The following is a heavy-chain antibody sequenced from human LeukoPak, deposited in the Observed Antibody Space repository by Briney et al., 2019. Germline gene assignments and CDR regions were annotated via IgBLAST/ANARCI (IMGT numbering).Heavy chain of an antibody. D-gene: IGHD4-17*01. J-gene: IGHJ4*02. Sequence: GGSLRLSCAASGFTFSNYEMNWVRQAPGRGLEWVSYISSSGLNMYYADSVKGRFTISRDNAKNSLYLQMNSLRAEDTAVYYCARRTTGDDYWGQGTLVTVSS. CDR1: GFTFSNYE. CDR3: ARRTTGDDY. V-gene: IGHV3-48*03. CDR2: ISSSGLNM.